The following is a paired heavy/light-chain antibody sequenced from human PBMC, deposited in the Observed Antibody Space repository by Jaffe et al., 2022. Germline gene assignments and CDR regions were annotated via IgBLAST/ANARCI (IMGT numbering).Heavy chain of an antibody. V-gene: IGHV3-43D*04. CDR1: GFTFDDYA. CDR2: ISWDGGST. CDR3: AKGCSGWCYYFDY. D-gene: IGHD6-19*01. Sequence: EVQLVESGGVVVQPGGSLRLSCAASGFTFDDYAMHWVRQAPGKGLEWVSLISWDGGSTYYADSVKGRFTISRDNSKNSLYLQMNSLRAEDTALYYCAKGCSGWCYYFDYWGQGTLVTVSS. J-gene: IGHJ4*02.
Light chain of an antibody. J-gene: IGKJ1*01. CDR2: DAS. V-gene: IGKV1-13*02. Sequence: AIQLTQSPSSLSASVGDRVTITCRASQGISSALAWYQQKPGKAPKLLIYDASSLESGVPSRFSGSGSGTDFTLTISSLQPEDFATYYCQQFNSYPQSFGQGTKVEIK. CDR3: QQFNSYPQS. CDR1: QGISSA.